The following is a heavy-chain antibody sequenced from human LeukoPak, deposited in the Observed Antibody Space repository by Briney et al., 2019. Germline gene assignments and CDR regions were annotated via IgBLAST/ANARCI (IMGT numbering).Heavy chain of an antibody. CDR2: INSDGSST. V-gene: IGHV3-74*01. J-gene: IGHJ4*02. D-gene: IGHD6-6*01. Sequence: GGSLRLSCAASGFTFSSYWMHWVRQAPGKGLVWVSRINSDGSSTSYADSVKGRFTISRDNAKNTLYLQMNSLRAEDTAVYYCARWGKGSSSSWREGFDYWGQGTLVTVSS. CDR1: GFTFSSYW. CDR3: ARWGKGSSSSWREGFDY.